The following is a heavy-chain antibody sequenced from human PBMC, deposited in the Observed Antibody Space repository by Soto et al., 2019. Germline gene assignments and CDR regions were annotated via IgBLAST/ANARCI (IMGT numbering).Heavy chain of an antibody. CDR2: ISYDGSNK. Sequence: QVQLVESGGGVVQPGRSLRLSCAASGFTFSNYAMYWVRQAPGKGLEWVAVISYDGSNKYYADSVKGRFSISRDNSKNTLYLQMNSLRVEDTAVYYCARDGVGPTYSGFDYWGQGTLVTVSS. V-gene: IGHV3-30-3*01. CDR1: GFTFSNYA. J-gene: IGHJ4*02. CDR3: ARDGVGPTYSGFDY. D-gene: IGHD1-26*01.